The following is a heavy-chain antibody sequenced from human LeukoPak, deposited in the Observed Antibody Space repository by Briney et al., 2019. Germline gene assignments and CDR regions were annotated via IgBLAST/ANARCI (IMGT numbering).Heavy chain of an antibody. CDR2: MSFDVNSK. Sequence: GGSLRLSCVTSGFTFSSYAFHWVRQAPGKGLEWVATMSFDVNSKYYADSVRGRFTISRDNSKNTLYLQMNSLGAEDTAVYSCARGYCTSSSCYNDYWGQGTLVTVSS. V-gene: IGHV3-30*04. J-gene: IGHJ4*02. CDR1: GFTFSSYA. CDR3: ARGYCTSSSCYNDY. D-gene: IGHD2-2*02.